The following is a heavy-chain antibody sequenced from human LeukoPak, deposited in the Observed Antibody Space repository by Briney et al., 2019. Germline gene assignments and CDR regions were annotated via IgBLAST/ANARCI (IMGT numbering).Heavy chain of an antibody. CDR1: GGSISSGSYY. V-gene: IGHV4-61*02. Sequence: SETLSLTCTVSGGSISSGSYYWSWIRQPAGKGLEWIGRIYTSGSTNYNPSLKSRVTISVDTSKNQFSLKLSSVTAADTAVYYCAREKGYSSSWYVGYWGQGTLVTVSS. CDR3: AREKGYSSSWYVGY. J-gene: IGHJ4*02. CDR2: IYTSGST. D-gene: IGHD6-13*01.